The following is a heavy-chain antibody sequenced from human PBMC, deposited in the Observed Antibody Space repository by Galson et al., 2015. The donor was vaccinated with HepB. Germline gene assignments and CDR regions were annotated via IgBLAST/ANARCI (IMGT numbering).Heavy chain of an antibody. Sequence: SLRLSCAASGFTFSSYAMHWVRQAPGKGLEWVAVISYDGSNKYYADSVKGRFTISRDNSKNTLYLQMNSLRAEDTAVYYCARSRTPFGSSGHIDYWGQGTLVTVSS. D-gene: IGHD6-25*01. J-gene: IGHJ4*02. CDR1: GFTFSSYA. CDR2: ISYDGSNK. CDR3: ARSRTPFGSSGHIDY. V-gene: IGHV3-30-3*01.